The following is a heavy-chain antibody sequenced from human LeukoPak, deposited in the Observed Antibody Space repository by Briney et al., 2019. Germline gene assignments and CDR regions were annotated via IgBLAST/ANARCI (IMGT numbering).Heavy chain of an antibody. Sequence: GGSLRLSCAASGFTFSSYGMNWVRQAPGKGLEWVSYISSSGSTIYYADSVKGRFTISRDNAKNSLYLQMNSLRAEDTAVYYCARLDYGDYWGAFDIWGQGTMVTVSS. J-gene: IGHJ3*02. D-gene: IGHD4-17*01. V-gene: IGHV3-48*03. CDR3: ARLDYGDYWGAFDI. CDR2: ISSSGSTI. CDR1: GFTFSSYG.